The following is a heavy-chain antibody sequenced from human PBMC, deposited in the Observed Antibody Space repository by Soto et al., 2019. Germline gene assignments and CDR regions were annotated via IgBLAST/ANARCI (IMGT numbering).Heavy chain of an antibody. J-gene: IGHJ4*02. D-gene: IGHD3-16*01. Sequence: GESLKISCKGSGYRFTSYWIGWVRQMPGKGLEWMGIIYPSDSDTRYSPSFEGQVTISADRSISTAYLQWSSLKASDTAMYYCARQPPTLGGFDYWGQGTLVTVSS. CDR3: ARQPPTLGGFDY. V-gene: IGHV5-51*01. CDR2: IYPSDSDT. CDR1: GYRFTSYW.